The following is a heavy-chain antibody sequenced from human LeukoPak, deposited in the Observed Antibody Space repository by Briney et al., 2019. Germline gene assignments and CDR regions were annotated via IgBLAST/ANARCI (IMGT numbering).Heavy chain of an antibody. CDR1: GFMFRSYS. J-gene: IGHJ4*02. D-gene: IGHD3-10*01. CDR2: ISWNSGSI. Sequence: GGSLRLSCAASGFMFRSYSMNWVRQAPGKGLEWVSGISWNSGSIGYADSVKGRFTISRDNAKNSLYLQMNSLRAEDTALYYCAKVKYYGSGSYFDYWGQGTLVTVSS. CDR3: AKVKYYGSGSYFDY. V-gene: IGHV3-9*01.